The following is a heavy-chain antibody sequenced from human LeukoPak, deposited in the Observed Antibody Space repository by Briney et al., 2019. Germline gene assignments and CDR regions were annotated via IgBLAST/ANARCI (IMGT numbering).Heavy chain of an antibody. CDR2: INHSGST. CDR1: GGSISSGGYY. J-gene: IGHJ4*02. Sequence: NPSETLSLTCTVSGGSISSGGYYWSWIRQPPGKGLEWIGEINHSGSTNYNPSLKSRVTISVDTSKNQFSLKLSSVTAADTAVYYCASGPIQLWPFRYWGQGTLVTVSS. V-gene: IGHV4-39*07. CDR3: ASGPIQLWPFRY. D-gene: IGHD5-18*01.